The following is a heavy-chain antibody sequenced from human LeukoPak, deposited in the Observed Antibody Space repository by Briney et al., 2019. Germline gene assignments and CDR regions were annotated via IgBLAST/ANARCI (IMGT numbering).Heavy chain of an antibody. CDR3: ATWRTAKTGFDY. Sequence: PSETLSLTCTVSGGSISNNNYYWAWIRQPPGKGLECIGSIYYSGSPYYNLSLKSRVTISVGTSKNQFSLRLSSVTAADTAVYYCATWRTAKTGFDYWGQGTLVTVSS. V-gene: IGHV4-39*01. CDR2: IYYSGSP. J-gene: IGHJ4*02. CDR1: GGSISNNNYY. D-gene: IGHD1-1*01.